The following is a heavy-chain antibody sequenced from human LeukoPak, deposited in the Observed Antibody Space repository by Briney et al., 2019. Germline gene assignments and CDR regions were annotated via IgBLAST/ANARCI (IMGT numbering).Heavy chain of an antibody. V-gene: IGHV4-34*01. CDR3: ARGLRLDAFDI. CDR1: GGSFSGYY. CDR2: INHSGST. J-gene: IGHJ3*02. D-gene: IGHD5/OR15-5a*01. Sequence: SETLSLTCAVYGGSFSGYYWSWIRQPPGKGLEWIGEINHSGSTNYNPSLKSRVIISVDTSKNQFSLKLSSVTAADTAVYYCARGLRLDAFDIWGQGTMVTVSS.